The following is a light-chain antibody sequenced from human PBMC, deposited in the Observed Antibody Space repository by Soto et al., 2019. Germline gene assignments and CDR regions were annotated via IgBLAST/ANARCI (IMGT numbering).Light chain of an antibody. Sequence: QPVLTQSPSASASLGASVKFICTLRSLHSSYAIAWHQQQPEKGPRYLMKINSDGSHSKGDGIPDRFSGSSSGAERYLTISSLQSEDEADYYCQTWGTGIRVFGTGTKVTVL. J-gene: IGLJ1*01. CDR1: SLHSSYA. V-gene: IGLV4-69*01. CDR3: QTWGTGIRV. CDR2: INSDGSH.